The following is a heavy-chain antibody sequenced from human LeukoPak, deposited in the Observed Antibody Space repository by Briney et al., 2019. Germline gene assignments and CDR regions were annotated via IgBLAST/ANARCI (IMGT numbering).Heavy chain of an antibody. CDR3: ATEEASSGWYDPGSS. Sequence: ASVKVSCKVSGYTLTELSMHWVRHAPGKGIEWMGGFDPEDGETIYAQKFQGRVTMTEDTSTDTAYMELSSLRSEDTAVYYCATEEASSGWYDPGSSWGQGTLVTVSS. V-gene: IGHV1-24*01. J-gene: IGHJ4*02. CDR2: FDPEDGET. CDR1: GYTLTELS. D-gene: IGHD6-19*01.